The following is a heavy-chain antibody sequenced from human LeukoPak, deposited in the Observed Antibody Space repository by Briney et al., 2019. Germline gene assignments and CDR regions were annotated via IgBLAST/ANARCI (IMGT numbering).Heavy chain of an antibody. CDR2: ISGSGGNT. D-gene: IGHD2-2*01. CDR1: GFSFSSYA. J-gene: IGHJ4*02. Sequence: GGSLRLSCAASGFSFSSYAMSWVRQAPGKGLEWVSGISGSGGNTYHADSVKGRFTISRDNSKNTLCLQMNSLRAEDTAVYYCAKEGPAAMYYFDNWGQGTLVTVSS. CDR3: AKEGPAAMYYFDN. V-gene: IGHV3-23*01.